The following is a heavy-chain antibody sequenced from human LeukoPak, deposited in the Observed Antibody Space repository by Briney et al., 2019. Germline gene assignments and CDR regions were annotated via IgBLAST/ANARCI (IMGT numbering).Heavy chain of an antibody. D-gene: IGHD3-3*01. CDR3: ARERLDRDYDFWSGYVDY. J-gene: IGHJ4*02. Sequence: SETLSLTCAVSGGSISSYYWSWIRQPAGKGLEWIGGIYTSGRTNYSPSLKSRVTMSVDTSKNQFSLKLSSVTAADTAVYYCARERLDRDYDFWSGYVDYWGQGTLVTVSS. CDR2: IYTSGRT. CDR1: GGSISSYY. V-gene: IGHV4-4*07.